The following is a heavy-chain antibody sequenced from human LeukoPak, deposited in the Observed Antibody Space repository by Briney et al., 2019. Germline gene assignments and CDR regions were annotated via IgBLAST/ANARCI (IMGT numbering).Heavy chain of an antibody. J-gene: IGHJ6*04. D-gene: IGHD2-2*01. V-gene: IGHV4-4*09. CDR3: ARHRRWVPVDV. CDR2: IYTSGST. CDR1: GGSFSGYY. Sequence: SETLSLTCAVYGGSFSGYYWSWIRQPPGKGLEWIGYIYTSGSTNYSPSLRSRVTISVDTSNNQFSLKLSSVTAADTAVYYCARHRRWVPVDVWGKGTTVTVSS.